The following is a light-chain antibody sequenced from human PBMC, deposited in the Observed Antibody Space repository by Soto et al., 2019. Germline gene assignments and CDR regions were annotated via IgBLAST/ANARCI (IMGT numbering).Light chain of an antibody. CDR1: QSVSSN. V-gene: IGKV3-15*01. Sequence: EIVMTQSPATLSASPGERATLSCWASQSVSSNLAWYQQKPGQAPRLLIYGASTRATGIPARFSGSGSGTEFTLTISSLQSEDFAVYYCQQYNIWPRTFGQGTKVDIK. CDR3: QQYNIWPRT. CDR2: GAS. J-gene: IGKJ1*01.